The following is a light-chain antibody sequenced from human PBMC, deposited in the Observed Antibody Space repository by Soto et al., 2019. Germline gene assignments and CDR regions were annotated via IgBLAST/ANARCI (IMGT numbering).Light chain of an antibody. J-gene: IGKJ4*01. CDR3: QQLNSYPLT. V-gene: IGKV1-9*01. CDR2: AAS. CDR1: QGISSY. Sequence: IQLTQSPSSLSASVGDRVSITCRASQGISSYLAWYQQKPGKVPKLLIYAASTLQSGVPSRFSGSGSGTDFTLTISSLQPEDFATYYCQQLNSYPLTFGGGTKVESK.